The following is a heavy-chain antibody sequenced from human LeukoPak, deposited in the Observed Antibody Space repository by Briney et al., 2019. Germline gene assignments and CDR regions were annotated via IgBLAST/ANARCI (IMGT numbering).Heavy chain of an antibody. V-gene: IGHV3-23*01. CDR2: ISASGVST. D-gene: IGHD3-16*01. J-gene: IGHJ4*02. CDR1: GFTFSTYA. CDR3: AKGRGFRVWDPWDN. Sequence: GGSLRLSCAASGFTFSTYAMSWVRQAPGKGLEWVSVISASGVSTYYADSVKGRFTISRDNSKNTLFLQMDGLRAEDTAVYYCAKGRGFRVWDPWDNWGQGTLITVSS.